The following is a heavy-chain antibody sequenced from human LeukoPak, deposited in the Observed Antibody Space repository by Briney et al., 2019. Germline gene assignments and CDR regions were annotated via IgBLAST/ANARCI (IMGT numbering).Heavy chain of an antibody. V-gene: IGHV4-30-2*01. J-gene: IGHJ5*02. CDR1: GGSISSGGYS. CDR3: APWDGGP. Sequence: SKTLSLTCAVSGGSISSGGYSWSWIRQPPGKGLEWIGYIYHSGSTYYNPSLKSRVTISVDRSKNQFSLKLSSVTAADTAVYYCAPWDGGPWGQGTLVTVSS. CDR2: IYHSGST. D-gene: IGHD3-16*01.